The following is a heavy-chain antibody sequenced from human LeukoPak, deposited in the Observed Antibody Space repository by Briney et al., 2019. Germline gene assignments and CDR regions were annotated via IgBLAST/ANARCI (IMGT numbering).Heavy chain of an antibody. CDR1: GFTFSSYA. CDR3: AKVNWNYDPTDY. D-gene: IGHD1-7*01. V-gene: IGHV3-23*01. J-gene: IGHJ4*02. CDR2: ISGSGGST. Sequence: GSLRLSCAASGFTFSSYAMSWVRQAPGKGLGWVSAISGSGGSTYYAHSVKGRFTISRDNSKNTLYLQMNSLRAEDTAVYYCAKVNWNYDPTDYWGQGTLVTVSS.